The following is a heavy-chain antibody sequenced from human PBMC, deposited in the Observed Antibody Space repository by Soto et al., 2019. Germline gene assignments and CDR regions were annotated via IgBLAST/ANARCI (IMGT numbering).Heavy chain of an antibody. V-gene: IGHV3-13*01. CDR2: IGTAGDT. CDR3: ARVSYSSGWAQYYFDY. J-gene: IGHJ4*02. CDR1: GFTFSSYD. D-gene: IGHD6-19*01. Sequence: AGGSLRLSCAASGFTFSSYDMHWVRQATGKGLEWVSAIGTAGDTYYPGSVKGRFTISRENAKNSLYLQMNSLRAEDTAVYYCARVSYSSGWAQYYFDYWGQGTLVTVSS.